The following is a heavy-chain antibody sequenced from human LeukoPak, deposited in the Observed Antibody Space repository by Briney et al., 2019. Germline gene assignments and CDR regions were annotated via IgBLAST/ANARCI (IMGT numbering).Heavy chain of an antibody. J-gene: IGHJ4*02. Sequence: SETLSLTCAVYGGSFSGYYWTWIRQPPGKGLEWIGEIHYSGSATYNTSLKGRVTITVDTSKNQFSLKMNSVTAADTAVYYCARGQWFRAFWSRGTPVTVSS. CDR2: IHYSGSA. CDR1: GGSFSGYY. V-gene: IGHV4-34*01. CDR3: ARGQWFRAF. D-gene: IGHD3-10*01.